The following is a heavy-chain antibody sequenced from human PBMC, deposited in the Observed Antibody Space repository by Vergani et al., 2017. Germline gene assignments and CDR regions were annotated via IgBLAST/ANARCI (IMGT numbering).Heavy chain of an antibody. Sequence: EVQLVESGGGVVRPGGSLRLSCAASGFTFDDYGMSWVRQAPGKGLEWVSGINWNGGSTGYADSVKGRFTISRDNAKNSLYLQMNSLRAEDTALYYCARERNAYYDFWSGYYTQYYVDCWGQGTLVTVSS. D-gene: IGHD3-3*01. CDR2: INWNGGST. J-gene: IGHJ4*02. V-gene: IGHV3-20*04. CDR1: GFTFDDYG. CDR3: ARERNAYYDFWSGYYTQYYVDC.